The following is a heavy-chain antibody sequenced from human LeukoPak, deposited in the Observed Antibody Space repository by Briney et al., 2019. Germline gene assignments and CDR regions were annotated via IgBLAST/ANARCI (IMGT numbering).Heavy chain of an antibody. V-gene: IGHV4-34*01. J-gene: IGHJ5*02. CDR1: GGSFSGYY. Sequence: SEALSLTCAVYGGSFSGYYWSWIRQPPGKGLEWIGEINHSGSTNYNPSLKSRVTISVDTSKNQFSLKLSSVTAADTAVYYCAIHIVVVPAAKKKNWFDPWGQGTLVTVSS. CDR3: AIHIVVVPAAKKKNWFDP. D-gene: IGHD2-2*01. CDR2: INHSGST.